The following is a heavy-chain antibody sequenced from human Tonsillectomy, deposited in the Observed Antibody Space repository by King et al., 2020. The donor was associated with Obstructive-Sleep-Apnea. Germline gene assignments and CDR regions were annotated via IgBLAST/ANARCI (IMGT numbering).Heavy chain of an antibody. J-gene: IGHJ4*02. CDR1: GGSISSYY. V-gene: IGHV4-59*01. Sequence: QLQESGPGLVKPSETLSLTCTVSGGSISSYYWSWIRQPPGKGLEWIVYIYYSGSTHYNPSLKSRVTISVDTSKNQFSLKVSSVTAAVTAVYYCARAGNWKLLLGYWGQGTLVTVSS. CDR2: IYYSGST. CDR3: ARAGNWKLLLGY. D-gene: IGHD1-20*01.